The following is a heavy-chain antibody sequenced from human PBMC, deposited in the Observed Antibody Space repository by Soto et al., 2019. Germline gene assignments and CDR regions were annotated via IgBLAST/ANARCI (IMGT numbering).Heavy chain of an antibody. D-gene: IGHD3-9*01. CDR1: GYGFTSYW. CDR2: IYPGDSDA. CDR3: ARQWDYNVLTGYSYCFDY. Sequence: PGESLKISCKTSGYGFTSYWIGWVRQMPGKGLEWVGIIYPGDSDARYSPSFKGQVTMSVGRSSKTAYLQWNSLKASDTAMYYCARQWDYNVLTGYSYCFDYWGQGTQVTVSS. J-gene: IGHJ4*02. V-gene: IGHV5-51*01.